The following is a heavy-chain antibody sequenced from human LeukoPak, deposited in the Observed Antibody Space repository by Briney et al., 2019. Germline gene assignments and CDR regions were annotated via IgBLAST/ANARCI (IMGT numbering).Heavy chain of an antibody. V-gene: IGHV3-23*01. CDR1: GFTFSSYG. CDR2: ISGSGGST. Sequence: PGGSLRLSCAASGFTFSSYGMSWVRQAPGKGLEWVSAISGSGGSTYYADSVKGRFTISRDNSKNTLYLQMNSLRAEDTAVYYCAKDDYDILTGAIYYFDYWGQGTLVTVSS. CDR3: AKDDYDILTGAIYYFDY. J-gene: IGHJ4*02. D-gene: IGHD3-9*01.